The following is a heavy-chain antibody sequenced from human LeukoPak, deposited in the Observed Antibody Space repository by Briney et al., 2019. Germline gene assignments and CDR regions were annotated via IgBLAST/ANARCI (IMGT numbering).Heavy chain of an antibody. D-gene: IGHD6-13*01. Sequence: PSETLSLTCTVSGASISSYYWSWIRQPPGKGLEWIGYIYYSGSTHYNPSLKSRVTISVDTFKNQFSLRLSSMTAADTAVYYCASGPYPAAGTDHQFDYWGQGTLVTVSS. V-gene: IGHV4-59*01. CDR3: ASGPYPAAGTDHQFDY. CDR2: IYYSGST. CDR1: GASISSYY. J-gene: IGHJ4*02.